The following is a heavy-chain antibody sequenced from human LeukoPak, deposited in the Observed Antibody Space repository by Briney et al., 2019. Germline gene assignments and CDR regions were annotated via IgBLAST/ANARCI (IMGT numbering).Heavy chain of an antibody. CDR3: ASTYSSSLEFDY. J-gene: IGHJ4*02. D-gene: IGHD6-6*01. CDR1: GGSISSYY. V-gene: IGHV4-4*09. Sequence: SETLSLTCTVSGGSISSYYWSWIRQPPGKGLEWIGYIYTSGSTNYNPSLTSRVTISVDTSKNQFSLKLSSVTAADKAVYYCASTYSSSLEFDYWGQGTLVTVSS. CDR2: IYTSGST.